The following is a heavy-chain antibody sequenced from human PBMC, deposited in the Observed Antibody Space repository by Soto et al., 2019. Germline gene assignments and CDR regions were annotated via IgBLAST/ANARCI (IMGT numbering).Heavy chain of an antibody. CDR3: AKDMTTVTTIVGMDV. D-gene: IGHD4-17*01. J-gene: IGHJ6*02. CDR2: ISWKSDTI. Sequence: GGSLRLSCAASGFTFDDYAMHWVRQAPGKGLEWVSGISWKSDTIGYTDSVKGRFTISRDNAKKSLYLQMNSLRAEDTAFYYCAKDMTTVTTIVGMDVWGQGTTVTVSS. V-gene: IGHV3-9*01. CDR1: GFTFDDYA.